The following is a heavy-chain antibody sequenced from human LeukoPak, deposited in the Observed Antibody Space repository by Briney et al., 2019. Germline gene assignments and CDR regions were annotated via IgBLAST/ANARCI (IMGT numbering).Heavy chain of an antibody. CDR3: ARPGWEPMPDI. V-gene: IGHV4-39*07. CDR1: GGSISSSSYY. D-gene: IGHD1-26*01. CDR2: IYYSGST. J-gene: IGHJ3*02. Sequence: SETLSLTCTVSGGSISSSSYYWGWIRQPPGKGLEWIGSIYYSGSTYYNPSLKSRVTISVDTSKNQFSLKLSSVTAADTAVYYCARPGWEPMPDIWGQGTMVIVSS.